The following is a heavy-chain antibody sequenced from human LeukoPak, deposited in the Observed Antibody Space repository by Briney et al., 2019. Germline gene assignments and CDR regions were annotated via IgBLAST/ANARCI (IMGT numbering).Heavy chain of an antibody. CDR1: GYTFTSYG. CDR3: ARGYGSGSYYNWDNWFDP. CDR2: INPSGGST. D-gene: IGHD3-10*01. V-gene: IGHV1-46*01. Sequence: ASVKVSCKASGYTFTSYGISWVRQAPGQGLEWMGIINPSGGSTSYAQKFQGRVTMTRDMSTSTVYMELSSLRSEDTAVYYCARGYGSGSYYNWDNWFDPWGQGTLVTVSS. J-gene: IGHJ5*02.